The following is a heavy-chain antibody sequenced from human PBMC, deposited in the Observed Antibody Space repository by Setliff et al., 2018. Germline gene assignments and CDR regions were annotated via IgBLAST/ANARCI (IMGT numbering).Heavy chain of an antibody. J-gene: IGHJ5*02. CDR3: ARVAPHYYDSSGTNWFDP. CDR2: INPNSGGT. Sequence: ASVKVSCKASGYTFTGYYMHWVRQAPGQGLEWMGWINPNSGGTNYAQKFQGRDTMTRDTSISTAYMGLSRLRSDDTAVYYCARVAPHYYDSSGTNWFDPWGQGTLVTVSS. D-gene: IGHD3-22*01. V-gene: IGHV1-2*02. CDR1: GYTFTGYY.